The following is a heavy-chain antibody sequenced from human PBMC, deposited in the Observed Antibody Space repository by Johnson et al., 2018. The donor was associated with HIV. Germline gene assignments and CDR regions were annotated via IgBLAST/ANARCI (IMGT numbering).Heavy chain of an antibody. V-gene: IGHV3-30*02. CDR3: AKDFRPKYALDI. J-gene: IGHJ3*02. CDR2: VQFDGSNE. CDR1: GFRFSSYG. Sequence: LVESGGGVVQPGGSLRLSCAASGFRFSSYGMHWARQAPGKGLEWVASVQFDGSNEYYIDSVKGRFTISRDNSKNSLYLQMNSRRTEDTAEYYCAKDFRPKYALDIWGQGTMVTVAS.